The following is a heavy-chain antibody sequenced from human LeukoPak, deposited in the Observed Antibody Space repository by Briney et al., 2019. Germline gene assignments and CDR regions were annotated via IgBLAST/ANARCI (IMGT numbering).Heavy chain of an antibody. Sequence: GGSLRLSCAASGFTVSSSYMSWVRQAPGKWLEWVSLIYSGGSTYYAASVKDRFTISRDNSKNTLYLQMNSLRPEDTAVYYCAKGYNYAYGYWGQGTLVTVSS. CDR3: AKGYNYAYGY. CDR1: GFTVSSSY. D-gene: IGHD5-18*01. J-gene: IGHJ4*02. CDR2: IYSGGST. V-gene: IGHV3-53*01.